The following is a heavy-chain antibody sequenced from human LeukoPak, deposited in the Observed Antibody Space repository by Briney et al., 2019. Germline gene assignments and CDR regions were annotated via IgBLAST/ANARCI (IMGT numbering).Heavy chain of an antibody. CDR1: GFTFTSYW. V-gene: IGHV3-74*01. J-gene: IGHJ5*02. Sequence: GGSLRLSCAASGFTFTSYWMHWVRQAPGKGLVWVSRISKDGSTTSYADSVKGRFTISRDNAKNTLYLQMNSLRAEDTAVYYRARALPHPVHFDPWGQGTLVTVSS. D-gene: IGHD3-10*01. CDR3: ARALPHPVHFDP. CDR2: ISKDGSTT.